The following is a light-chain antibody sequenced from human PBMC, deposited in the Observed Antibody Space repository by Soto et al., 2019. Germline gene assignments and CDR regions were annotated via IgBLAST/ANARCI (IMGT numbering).Light chain of an antibody. CDR2: AAS. Sequence: DIQLTQSPSSLSASVGDRVTITCRASQSISSYLNWYQQKPGKAPKLLIYAASSLQSGVPSRFSGSGSGTEFTLTISSLQHDDFATNYCQQYNSYYPWTFGQGTKVDIK. V-gene: IGKV1-5*01. J-gene: IGKJ1*01. CDR3: QQYNSYYPWT. CDR1: QSISSY.